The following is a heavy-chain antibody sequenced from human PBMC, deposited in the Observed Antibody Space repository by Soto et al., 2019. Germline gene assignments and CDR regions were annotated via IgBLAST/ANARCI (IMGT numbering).Heavy chain of an antibody. CDR3: AREGGATDNWFAP. Sequence: QVQLLQSGAGLLKPSETLSLTCAVSGASFSDFYWSWIRQSPGKGLEWIGEISHSGRTNYNPSLQSRVTISVDTSKNQFSLRLTSVTAADTAVYYCAREGGATDNWFAPWGQGTLVIVSS. D-gene: IGHD5-12*01. J-gene: IGHJ5*02. CDR2: ISHSGRT. CDR1: GASFSDFY. V-gene: IGHV4-34*01.